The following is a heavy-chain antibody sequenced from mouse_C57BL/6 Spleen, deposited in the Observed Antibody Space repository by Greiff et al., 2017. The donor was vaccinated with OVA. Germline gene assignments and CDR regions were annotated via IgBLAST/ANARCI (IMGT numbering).Heavy chain of an antibody. D-gene: IGHD2-4*01. V-gene: IGHV5-12*01. CDR1: GFTFSDYY. CDR2: ISNGGGST. Sequence: EVNVVESGGGLVQPGGSLKLSCAASGFTFSDYYMYWVRQTPEKRLEWVAYISNGGGSTYYPDTVKGRFPISRDNAKNTLDLQMSRLKSEDTAMYYCARQDDYDGYWYFDVWGTGTTVTVSS. J-gene: IGHJ1*03. CDR3: ARQDDYDGYWYFDV.